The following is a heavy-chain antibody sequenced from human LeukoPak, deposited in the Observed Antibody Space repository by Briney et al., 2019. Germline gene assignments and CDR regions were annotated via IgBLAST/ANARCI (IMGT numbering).Heavy chain of an antibody. D-gene: IGHD6-19*01. J-gene: IGHJ4*02. CDR1: GFTFSSYS. CDR2: ISSSSSYI. CDR3: ARDSSGWYFFDY. Sequence: GGSLRLSCAASGFTFSSYSMNWVRQAPGKGLEWVSSISSSSSYIYYADSVKGRFTISRDNAKNSLYLQMNSLRAEDTAVYYCARDSSGWYFFDYWGQGTLVSVSS. V-gene: IGHV3-21*01.